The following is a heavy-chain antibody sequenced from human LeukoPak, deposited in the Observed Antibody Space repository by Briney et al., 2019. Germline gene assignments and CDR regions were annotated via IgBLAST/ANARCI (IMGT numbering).Heavy chain of an antibody. CDR1: GFAFSSNA. CDR3: AKDGDSSSGGQAFDI. D-gene: IGHD6-6*01. J-gene: IGHJ3*02. Sequence: GGSLRLSCAASGFAFSSNAMSWVRQAPGKGLGWVSAISGSGASTYYADSVKGRFTISRDNSKNTLYLQMNSLGAEDTAVYYCAKDGDSSSGGQAFDIWGQGTMVTVSS. CDR2: ISGSGAST. V-gene: IGHV3-23*01.